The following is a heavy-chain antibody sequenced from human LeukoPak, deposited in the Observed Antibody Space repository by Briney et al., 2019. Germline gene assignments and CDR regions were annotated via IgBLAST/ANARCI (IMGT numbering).Heavy chain of an antibody. Sequence: GGSLRFSCTTSGFSFRDYAFSWVRQAPGKGLEWVAVISYDGSNKYYADSVKGRFTISRDNSKNTLYLQMNSLRAEDTAVYYCASLVAATRYYFDYWGQGTLVTVSS. J-gene: IGHJ4*02. CDR2: ISYDGSNK. CDR3: ASLVAATRYYFDY. V-gene: IGHV3-30-3*01. D-gene: IGHD2-15*01. CDR1: GFSFRDYA.